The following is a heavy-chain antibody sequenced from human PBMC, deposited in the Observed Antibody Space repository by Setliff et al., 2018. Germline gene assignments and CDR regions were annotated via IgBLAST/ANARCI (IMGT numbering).Heavy chain of an antibody. D-gene: IGHD1-1*01. CDR1: GGPINSGNYY. V-gene: IGHV4-61*09. CDR3: ASRTTGPGGWFDF. J-gene: IGHJ5*01. CDR2: IFSKGST. Sequence: SETLSLTCTVSGGPINSGNYYWSWIRQPAGEEPEWIGQIFSKGSTNTNPSLKSRVTISMDTSKNQFSLRLTSVTAADTAVYYCASRTTGPGGWFDFWGQGSLVTVSS.